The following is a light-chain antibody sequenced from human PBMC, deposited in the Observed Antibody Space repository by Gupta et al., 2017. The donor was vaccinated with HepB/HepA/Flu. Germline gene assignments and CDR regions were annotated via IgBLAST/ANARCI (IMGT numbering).Light chain of an antibody. CDR1: SSNIGAGHD. J-gene: IGLJ1*01. CDR2: GNT. CDR3: QSYDNSLSDYV. V-gene: IGLV1-40*01. Sequence: QSVLTQPPSVSGAPGQRVTISCTGSSSNIGAGHDVHWYQQLPGTAPNLLIFGNTNRPSGVPDRFSGSKSGTSAPLAITGLQAEDEADYYCQSYDNSLSDYVFGTGTKVTVL.